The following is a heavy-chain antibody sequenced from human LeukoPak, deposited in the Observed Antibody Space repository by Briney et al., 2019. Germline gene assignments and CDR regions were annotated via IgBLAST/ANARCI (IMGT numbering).Heavy chain of an antibody. CDR2: IYHTGTT. Sequence: SETLSLTCTVSGDSITSYYWSWLRQSPGKGLEWIGYIYHTGTTNSNPSLRSRVTISIDTSKNLFSLKLSSVTAADTAVYYCARRDSWSAIDHWGQGTLVTVSS. CDR1: GDSITSYY. V-gene: IGHV4-59*01. D-gene: IGHD3-3*01. J-gene: IGHJ4*02. CDR3: ARRDSWSAIDH.